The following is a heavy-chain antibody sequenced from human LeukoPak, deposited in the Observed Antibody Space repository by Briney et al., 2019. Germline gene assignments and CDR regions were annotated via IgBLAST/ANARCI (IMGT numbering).Heavy chain of an antibody. D-gene: IGHD5-24*01. CDR2: IYSGGST. V-gene: IGHV3-66*01. CDR3: ARGQRWLQPDY. J-gene: IGHJ4*02. Sequence: PGGSLRLSCAASGFTVSSNYMSWVRQAPGKGLEWVSVIYSGGSTYYADSVKGRFTISRDNSKNTLYLQMNSLRAEDMAVYYCARGQRWLQPDYWGQGTLVTVSS. CDR1: GFTVSSNY.